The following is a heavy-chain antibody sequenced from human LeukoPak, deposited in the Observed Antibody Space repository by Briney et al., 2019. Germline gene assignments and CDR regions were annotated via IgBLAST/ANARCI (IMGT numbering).Heavy chain of an antibody. CDR1: GSSISSYY. V-gene: IGHV4-59*08. CDR2: IYYNGIT. CDR3: TRHDAVPVIGHGMGV. J-gene: IGHJ6*02. Sequence: PSETLSLTCTVSGSSISSYYWSWIRQPPGKGLEWVGYIYYNGITNYNPSLESRVTISVDTSKNQFSLKLSSVTAADTAVYYCTRHDAVPVIGHGMGVWGQGTTVTVSS. D-gene: IGHD3-16*02.